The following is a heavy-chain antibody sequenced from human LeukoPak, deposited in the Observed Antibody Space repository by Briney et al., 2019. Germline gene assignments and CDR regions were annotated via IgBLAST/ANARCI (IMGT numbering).Heavy chain of an antibody. V-gene: IGHV3-48*01. CDR3: ARDLCIELTSTSCYTLDY. Sequence: PGGSLRLSCAASGFTFSSYSMNWVRQAPGKGLEWVSYISSSSSTIYYADSVKGRFTISRDNAKNSLYLQMNSLRAEDTAVYYCARDLCIELTSTSCYTLDYWGQGTLVTVSS. CDR2: ISSSSSTI. CDR1: GFTFSSYS. D-gene: IGHD2-2*02. J-gene: IGHJ4*02.